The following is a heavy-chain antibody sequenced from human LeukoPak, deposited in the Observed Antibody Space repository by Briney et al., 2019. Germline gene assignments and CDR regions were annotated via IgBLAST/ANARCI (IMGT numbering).Heavy chain of an antibody. V-gene: IGHV3-74*01. CDR2: INADGSTT. CDR3: TTDVVTYYDFWSGYAFDI. CDR1: GSGFTFNNYW. Sequence: GGSLRLSCAASGSGFTFNNYWMHWVRQAPGKGLVWVSRINADGSTTSYADSVRGRFTISRDNAKNTLYLQMNSLKTEDTAVYYCTTDVVTYYDFWSGYAFDIWGQGTMVTVSS. J-gene: IGHJ3*02. D-gene: IGHD3-3*01.